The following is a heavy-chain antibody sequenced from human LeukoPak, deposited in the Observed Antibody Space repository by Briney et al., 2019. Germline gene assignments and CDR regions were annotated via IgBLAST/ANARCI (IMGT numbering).Heavy chain of an antibody. V-gene: IGHV3-48*03. CDR3: ARDNDYGDYFDY. CDR2: ISSSGITI. D-gene: IGHD4-17*01. J-gene: IGHJ4*02. CDR1: GFTVSSNY. Sequence: GGSLRLSCAASGFTVSSNYMNWVRQAPGKGLEWVSYISSSGITIYYADSVKGRFTISRDNAKNSLYLQMNSLRAEDTAVYYCARDNDYGDYFDYWGQGTLVTVSS.